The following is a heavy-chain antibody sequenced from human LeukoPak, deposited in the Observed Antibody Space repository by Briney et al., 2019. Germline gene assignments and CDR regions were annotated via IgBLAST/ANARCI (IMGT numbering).Heavy chain of an antibody. D-gene: IGHD3-10*01. CDR1: GFTVSSNY. J-gene: IGHJ4*02. V-gene: IGHV3-66*01. Sequence: GGSLRLSCAATGFTVSSNYMSWVRQAPGKGLEWVSIIYSSGSTYYADSVKGRFTISRDNSKNTLYLQMNSLRAEDTAVYYCAREALGGGGYWGQGTLVTVSS. CDR2: IYSSGST. CDR3: AREALGGGGY.